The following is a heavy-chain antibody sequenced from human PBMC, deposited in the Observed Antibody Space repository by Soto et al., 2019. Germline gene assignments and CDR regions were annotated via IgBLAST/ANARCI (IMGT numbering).Heavy chain of an antibody. CDR1: GGSFSGYY. V-gene: IGHV4-34*01. CDR3: ARVVGFVAARPTYYYGMDV. J-gene: IGHJ6*02. D-gene: IGHD6-6*01. Sequence: ETLSLTCAVYGGSFSGYYWSWIRQPPGKGLEWIGEINHSGSTNYNPSLKSRVTISVDTSKNQFSLKLSSVTAEDTAVYYCARVVGFVAARPTYYYGMDVWGQGTTVTVSS. CDR2: INHSGST.